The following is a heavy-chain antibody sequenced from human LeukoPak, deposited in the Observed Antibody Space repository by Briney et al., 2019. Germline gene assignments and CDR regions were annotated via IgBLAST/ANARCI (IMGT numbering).Heavy chain of an antibody. D-gene: IGHD6-13*01. CDR2: IYHSGST. CDR1: GGSISSGGYS. V-gene: IGHV4-30-2*01. Sequence: SETLSLTCAVSGGSISSGGYSWSWIRQPPGKGLEWIGYIYHSGSTYYNPSLKSRVTISVDTSKNQFSLKLSSVTAADTAVYYCARGVAAAPGNWFDPWGQGTLVTVSS. J-gene: IGHJ5*02. CDR3: ARGVAAAPGNWFDP.